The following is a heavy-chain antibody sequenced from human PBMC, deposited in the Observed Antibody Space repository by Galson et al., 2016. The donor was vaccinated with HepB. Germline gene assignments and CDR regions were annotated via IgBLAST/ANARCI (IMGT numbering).Heavy chain of an antibody. J-gene: IGHJ4*02. CDR2: ISYGGSTT. CDR1: GFTFSNYG. D-gene: IGHD1-26*01. V-gene: IGHV3-30*03. Sequence: SLRLSCAASGFTFSNYGIQWVRQAPGKGLEWVAVISYGGSTTYYADSVKGRFTISRDNSKNTVYLQMNSLRAEDTAVYYCARERGDRYGGGYQSSLAFWGQGTLVTVSS. CDR3: ARERGDRYGGGYQSSLAF.